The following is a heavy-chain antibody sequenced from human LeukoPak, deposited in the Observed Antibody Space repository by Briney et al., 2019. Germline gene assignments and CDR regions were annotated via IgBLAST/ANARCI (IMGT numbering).Heavy chain of an antibody. J-gene: IGHJ5*02. V-gene: IGHV1-18*01. CDR1: GYTFTSYG. CDR3: ARVAPALSTRSEPNINWTFDP. CDR2: INAYNGNT. D-gene: IGHD2/OR15-2a*01. Sequence: ASVKVSCKASGYTFTSYGISWVRQAPGQGLEWMGWINAYNGNTNYAQKLQGRVTMTTDTSTSTAYMELRSLRSGDTAVYYCARVAPALSTRSEPNINWTFDPWGQGTLVTVSS.